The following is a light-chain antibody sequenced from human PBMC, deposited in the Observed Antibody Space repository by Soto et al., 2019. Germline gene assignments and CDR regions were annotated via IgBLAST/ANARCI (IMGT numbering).Light chain of an antibody. V-gene: IGKV3-15*01. J-gene: IGKJ1*01. Sequence: EIVMTQSPATLSVSPGERATLSCRASQSVSNKLAWYQQKPGQAPRVLIYGASTRATGIPARFSGSGSGTEFTLTISSLQSEDFAVYYCQHYNDWPPTWTFGQGTKVAIK. CDR3: QHYNDWPPTWT. CDR2: GAS. CDR1: QSVSNK.